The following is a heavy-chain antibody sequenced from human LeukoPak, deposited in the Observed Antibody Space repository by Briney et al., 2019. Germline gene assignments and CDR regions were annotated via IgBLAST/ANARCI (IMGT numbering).Heavy chain of an antibody. CDR1: GFTFITYA. Sequence: GGSLRVSCAASGFTFITYAMHWVRQAPGKGLEWVAVISYDGSNEYYVDSVKGRFTISRDNSKNILYLQMNSLTAEDTAVYYCARDSLKNGYNYDYFDYWGPGTLVTVSS. CDR2: ISYDGSNE. V-gene: IGHV3-30-3*01. D-gene: IGHD5-24*01. J-gene: IGHJ4*02. CDR3: ARDSLKNGYNYDYFDY.